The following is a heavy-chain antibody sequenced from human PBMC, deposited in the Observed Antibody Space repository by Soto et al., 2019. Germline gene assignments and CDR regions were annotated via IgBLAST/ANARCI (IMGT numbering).Heavy chain of an antibody. J-gene: IGHJ3*02. CDR3: ARSRDSAFDI. CDR1: GDSVSTNSVA. Sequence: QVQLQQSGPGLVKPSQTLSLTCAISGDSVSTNSVAWNWIRQSPSRGLEWLGRTYYRSKWISDYAVSVKSRIVINPDTPKNQFSLQLNSVTPEDTAVYYCARSRDSAFDIWGQGTMVTVSS. D-gene: IGHD2-15*01. V-gene: IGHV6-1*01. CDR2: TYYRSKWIS.